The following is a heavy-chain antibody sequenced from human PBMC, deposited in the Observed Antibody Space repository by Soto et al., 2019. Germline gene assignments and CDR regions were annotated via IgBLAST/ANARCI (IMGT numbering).Heavy chain of an antibody. Sequence: QVQLVQSGVEVKKPGASVKVSCKASGYSFNTYGISWVRLAPGQGLEWMGWISGYNGNRNYAQKLQGRVTVTADTSTSTAYMGLRSLRSDDTAVYYCARGVDTAMVPYSFDYWGQGTLVTVSS. D-gene: IGHD5-18*01. CDR1: GYSFNTYG. V-gene: IGHV1-18*01. CDR3: ARGVDTAMVPYSFDY. J-gene: IGHJ4*02. CDR2: ISGYNGNR.